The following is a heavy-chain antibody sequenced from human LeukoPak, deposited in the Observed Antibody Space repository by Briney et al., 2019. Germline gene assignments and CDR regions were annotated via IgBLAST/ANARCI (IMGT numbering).Heavy chain of an antibody. CDR1: GYTFTGYY. Sequence: GASVKVSCKASGYTFTGYYMHWVRQAPGQGLEWMGWMNPNSGNTGYAQKFQGRVTMTRNTSISTAYMELSSLRSEDTAVYYCARFPVYAFDIWGQGTMVTVSS. V-gene: IGHV1-8*02. CDR3: ARFPVYAFDI. CDR2: MNPNSGNT. J-gene: IGHJ3*02.